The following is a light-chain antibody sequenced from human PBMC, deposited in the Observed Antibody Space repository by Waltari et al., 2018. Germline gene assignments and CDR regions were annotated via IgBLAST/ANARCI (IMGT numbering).Light chain of an antibody. CDR2: DAS. J-gene: IGKJ1*01. V-gene: IGKV3-20*01. CDR3: QKYGSLPAT. Sequence: EIMLTQSPGTLSLSPGERATLSCRASQSISRFLAWYQQIPGQAPRLLIYDASTRATGIPDRFSGSGSGTDFSLIISRLEPEDIAVYYCQKYGSLPATFGQGTKVEIK. CDR1: QSISRF.